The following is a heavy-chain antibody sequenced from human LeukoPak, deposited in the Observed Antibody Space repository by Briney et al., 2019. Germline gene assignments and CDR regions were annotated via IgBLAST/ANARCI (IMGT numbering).Heavy chain of an antibody. J-gene: IGHJ4*02. Sequence: SETLSLTCTVSGGSISSYYWSWIRQPPGKGLEWIGYIYYSGSTNYNPSLKSRVTISVDTSKNQFSLKLSSVTAADTAVYYCAGYSRSRYRRDYWGQGTLVTVPS. V-gene: IGHV4-59*01. D-gene: IGHD6-13*01. CDR1: GGSISSYY. CDR2: IYYSGST. CDR3: AGYSRSRYRRDY.